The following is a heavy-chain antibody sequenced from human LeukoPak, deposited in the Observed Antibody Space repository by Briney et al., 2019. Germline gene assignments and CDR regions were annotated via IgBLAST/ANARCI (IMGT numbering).Heavy chain of an antibody. CDR1: GFTFSSYG. CDR3: ARDSQPTRAFDIYIGFMDV. V-gene: IGHV3-30*03. D-gene: IGHD3-9*01. CDR2: ISHDGSYT. J-gene: IGHJ6*02. Sequence: PGGSLRLSCAASGFTFSSYGMNWVRQVPGKGPEWAAVISHDGSYTFYEDSVKGRFTVSRDNSKNTLYLQMNSLRAEDTAVYYCARDSQPTRAFDIYIGFMDVWGQGTTVTVSS.